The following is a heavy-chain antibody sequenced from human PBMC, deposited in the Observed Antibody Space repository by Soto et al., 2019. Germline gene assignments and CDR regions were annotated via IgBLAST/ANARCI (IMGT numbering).Heavy chain of an antibody. CDR2: IDHSGRT. V-gene: IGHV4-34*01. CDR1: GGSFSGYY. Sequence: QVQLQQWGAGLLKPSETLSLTCAVYGGSFSGYYWSWIRQPPGKGLEWIGEIDHSGRTNYNPSLNSRVTISVDTSKNQFSLKLSSVTAADTAVYYCARNSTYYYDSSGYHHHYYFDYWGQGTLVTVSS. D-gene: IGHD3-22*01. J-gene: IGHJ4*02. CDR3: ARNSTYYYDSSGYHHHYYFDY.